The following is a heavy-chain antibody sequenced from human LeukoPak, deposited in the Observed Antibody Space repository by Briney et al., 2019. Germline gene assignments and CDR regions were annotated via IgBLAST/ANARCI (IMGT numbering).Heavy chain of an antibody. Sequence: PSETPSLTCAVYGGSFSGYYWSWIRQPPGKGLERIGEINHSGSTNYNPSLKSRVTISVDTSKNQFSLKLSSVTAADTAVYYCARKQKRWLTVRSGAFDIWGQGTMVTVSS. CDR1: GGSFSGYY. J-gene: IGHJ3*02. CDR2: INHSGST. D-gene: IGHD5-24*01. CDR3: ARKQKRWLTVRSGAFDI. V-gene: IGHV4-34*01.